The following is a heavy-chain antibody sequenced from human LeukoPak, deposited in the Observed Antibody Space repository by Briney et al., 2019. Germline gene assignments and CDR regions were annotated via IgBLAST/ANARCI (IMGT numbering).Heavy chain of an antibody. J-gene: IGHJ4*02. V-gene: IGHV3-48*04. CDR3: ARDALSAIRPQIVPLDY. D-gene: IGHD2/OR15-2a*01. CDR1: GFTFSSYS. CDR2: ISSSSSTI. Sequence: GGSLRLSCAASGFTFSSYSMNWVRQAPGKGLEWVSYISSSSSTIYYADSVKGRFTISRDNAKNSLYLQMNSLRAEDTAVYYCARDALSAIRPQIVPLDYWGQGTLVTVSS.